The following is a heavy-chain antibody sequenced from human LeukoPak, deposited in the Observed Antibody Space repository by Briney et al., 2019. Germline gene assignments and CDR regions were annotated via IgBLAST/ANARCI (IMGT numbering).Heavy chain of an antibody. CDR2: INPNSGGT. Sequence: ASVKVSCKASGYTFTGYYMHRVRQAPGQGLEWMGWINPNSGGTNYAQKFQGRVTMTRDTSISTAYMELSRLRSDDTAVYYCARNRGLLWFGELLYYFDYWGQGALVTVSS. CDR1: GYTFTGYY. CDR3: ARNRGLLWFGELLYYFDY. V-gene: IGHV1-2*02. D-gene: IGHD3-10*01. J-gene: IGHJ4*02.